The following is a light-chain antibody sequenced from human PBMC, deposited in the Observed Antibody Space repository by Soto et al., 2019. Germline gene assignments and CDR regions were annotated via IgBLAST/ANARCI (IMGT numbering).Light chain of an antibody. CDR2: LEGSGSY. CDR1: SGHSDYI. J-gene: IGLJ2*01. CDR3: ETWASYTQV. Sequence: VLTQSSSASASLGSSVKLTCTLSSGHSDYIIAWHLQQPGKAPRYLMHLEGSGSYNKGSGVPDRFSGSSSGADRYLTISNVQSEDEADYYCETWASYTQVFGGGTKVTVL. V-gene: IGLV4-60*03.